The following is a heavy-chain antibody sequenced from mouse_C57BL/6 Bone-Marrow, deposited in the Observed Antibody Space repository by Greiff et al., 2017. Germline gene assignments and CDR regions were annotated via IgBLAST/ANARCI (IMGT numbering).Heavy chain of an antibody. J-gene: IGHJ2*01. CDR1: GYTFTSYW. CDR3: ATERLASRCPYCYGSSLDD. Sequence: VQLQQSGAELAKPGASVKLSCKASGYTFTSYWMHWVKQRPGQGLAWIGYINPSSGYTKYNQKFKAKATLPADKSSSTASMPLSSLTYEDSAVYYCATERLASRCPYCYGSSLDDWGEGTTLTVSS. D-gene: IGHD1-1*01. V-gene: IGHV1-7*01. CDR2: INPSSGYT.